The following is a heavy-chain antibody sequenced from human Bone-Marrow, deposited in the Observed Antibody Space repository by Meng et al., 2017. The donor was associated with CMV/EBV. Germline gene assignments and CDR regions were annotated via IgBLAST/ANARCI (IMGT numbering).Heavy chain of an antibody. CDR1: GVSISTHY. CDR3: AERGGGY. J-gene: IGHJ4*02. Sequence: QVQLQQSGPGLGKPSETLSPTCRVSGVSISTHYWSWIRQTPGKGLEWIASIHYTGRADYSPSLKSRVTVSVDTSDSQLSLKLSSVTTADTAMYYCAERGGGYWGQGILVTVSS. CDR2: IHYTGRA. D-gene: IGHD1-1*01. V-gene: IGHV4-59*11.